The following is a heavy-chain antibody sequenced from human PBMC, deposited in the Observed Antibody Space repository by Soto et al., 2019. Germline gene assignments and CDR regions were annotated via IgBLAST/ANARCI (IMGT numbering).Heavy chain of an antibody. CDR3: ATGVDYGDFEGFDF. Sequence: ASVKVSCKTSGYSFTYYKLHWVRQAPGQGLEWMGWVDPNGGGSNSAQKFQGSVTMTWDTSITTAYLDLTRLTTNDTATYFCATGVDYGDFEGFDFWGQGTLVPVSS. CDR2: VDPNGGGS. D-gene: IGHD4-17*01. J-gene: IGHJ4*02. V-gene: IGHV1-2*04. CDR1: GYSFTYYK.